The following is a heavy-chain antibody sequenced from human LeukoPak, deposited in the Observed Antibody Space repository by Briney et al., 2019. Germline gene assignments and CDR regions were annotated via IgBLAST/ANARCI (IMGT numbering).Heavy chain of an antibody. CDR2: ISGSGGST. CDR1: GFTFSSYA. J-gene: IGHJ4*02. V-gene: IGHV3-23*01. D-gene: IGHD3-10*01. CDR3: AKLAKYFYGSETYYFFEH. Sequence: GGSLRLSCAASGFTFSSYAMSWVRQAPGKGLEWVSAISGSGGSTYYADSVKGRFTISRDNSKNTLYLQMNSLRVEDTAVYYCAKLAKYFYGSETYYFFEHWGQGTPVTASS.